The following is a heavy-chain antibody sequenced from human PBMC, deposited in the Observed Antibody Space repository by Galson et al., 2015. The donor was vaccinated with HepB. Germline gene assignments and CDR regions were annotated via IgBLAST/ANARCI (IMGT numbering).Heavy chain of an antibody. CDR2: IIPIFGTA. D-gene: IGHD2-2*01. J-gene: IGHJ3*02. CDR1: GGTFSSYA. Sequence: SVKVSCKASGGTFSSYAISWVRQAPGQGLEWMGGIIPIFGTANYAQKFQGRVTITADESTSTAYMELSSLRSEDTAVYYCARGRTPGIVVVPAAHPDAFDIWGQGTMVTVSS. V-gene: IGHV1-69*13. CDR3: ARGRTPGIVVVPAAHPDAFDI.